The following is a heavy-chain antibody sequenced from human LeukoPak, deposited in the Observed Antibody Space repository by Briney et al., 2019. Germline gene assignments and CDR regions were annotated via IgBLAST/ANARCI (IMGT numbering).Heavy chain of an antibody. CDR1: GGSISSSSYY. CDR2: IYYSGST. J-gene: IGHJ4*02. V-gene: IGHV4-39*07. D-gene: IGHD5-12*01. Sequence: SETLSLTCTVSGGSISSSSYYWGWIRQPPGKGLEWIGSIYYSGSTYYNPSLKSRVTISVDTSKNQFSLKLSSVTAADTAVYYCASGPKWLRFRYFDYWGQGTLVTVSS. CDR3: ASGPKWLRFRYFDY.